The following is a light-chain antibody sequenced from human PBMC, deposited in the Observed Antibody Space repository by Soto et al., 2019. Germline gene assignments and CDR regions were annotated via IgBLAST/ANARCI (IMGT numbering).Light chain of an antibody. V-gene: IGKV1-27*01. Sequence: DIQMTQSPSSLSASVGDRVTITCRASQTLNNYLAWYQQKPGGVPKLLIYAASTLPSGVPSRFSGGGSGTGTDFTLTISSLQPEDVATYYFQKYWNAPATFGQGTKVELK. CDR1: QTLNNY. CDR3: QKYWNAPAT. J-gene: IGKJ1*01. CDR2: AAS.